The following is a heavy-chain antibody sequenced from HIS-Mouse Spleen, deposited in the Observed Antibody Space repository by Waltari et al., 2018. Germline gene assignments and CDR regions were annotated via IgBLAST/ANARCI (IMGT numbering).Heavy chain of an antibody. Sequence: QVQLQESGPGLVKPSETLSLTCTVSGGSISSYYWSWIRQPPGKGLEWIGYYSGSTNYNPPLKSRVTKSVDTSKNQFSLKLSSVTAADTAVYYCARASRDLLLPRYFDLWGRGTLVTVSS. CDR2: YYSGST. CDR3: ARASRDLLLPRYFDL. CDR1: GGSISSYY. J-gene: IGHJ2*01. V-gene: IGHV4-59*01.